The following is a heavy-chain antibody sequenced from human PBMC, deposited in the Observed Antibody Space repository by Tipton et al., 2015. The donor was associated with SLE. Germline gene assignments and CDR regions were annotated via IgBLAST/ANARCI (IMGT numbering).Heavy chain of an antibody. Sequence: TLSLTCTVSGGSISSYYWSWIRQPAGKGLEWIGRIYTSGSTNYNPSLKSRVTISVDTSKNQFSLKLSSVTAADTAVYYCARGRGVFLRVLEWARGMDVWGQGTTVTVSS. D-gene: IGHD3-3*01. CDR1: GGSISSYY. J-gene: IGHJ6*02. CDR2: IYTSGST. CDR3: ARGRGVFLRVLEWARGMDV. V-gene: IGHV4-4*07.